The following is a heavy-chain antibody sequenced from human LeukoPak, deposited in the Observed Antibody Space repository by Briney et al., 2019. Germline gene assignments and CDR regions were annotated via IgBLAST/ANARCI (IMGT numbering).Heavy chain of an antibody. V-gene: IGHV1-69*01. Sequence: SVRVSCKPSAGTFSNYAVSWVRQAPGQGLEWMGGIIPSFRAANYAQKLKGRVTIAADESMTTVYMELSSLKSEDTAVYYCAREGDGGGVGATNWFDPWGQGTLVTVSS. CDR1: AGTFSNYA. CDR2: IIPSFRAA. J-gene: IGHJ5*02. CDR3: AREGDGGGVGATNWFDP. D-gene: IGHD1-26*01.